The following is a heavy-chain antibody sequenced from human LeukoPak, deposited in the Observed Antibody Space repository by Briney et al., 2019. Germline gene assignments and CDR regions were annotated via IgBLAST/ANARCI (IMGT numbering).Heavy chain of an antibody. CDR3: ASDVSSGWTNFDY. CDR1: GGSFSGYY. V-gene: IGHV4-34*01. CDR2: IYYSGST. J-gene: IGHJ4*02. Sequence: SETLSLTCAVYGGSFSGYYWSWIRQPPGKGLEWIGSIYYSGSTYYNPSLKSRVTISVDTSKNQFSLKLSSVTAADTAVYYCASDVSSGWTNFDYWGQGTLVTVSP. D-gene: IGHD6-19*01.